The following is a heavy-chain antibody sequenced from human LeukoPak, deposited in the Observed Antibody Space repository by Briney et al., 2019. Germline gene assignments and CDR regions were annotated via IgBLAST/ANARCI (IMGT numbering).Heavy chain of an antibody. CDR2: ISSGSTYI. CDR3: ARARGSSSWPLFDY. J-gene: IGHJ4*02. D-gene: IGHD2-2*01. Sequence: GGSLRLSCAASGFTFSSYAMNWVRQAPGKGLEWVSSISSGSTYIYYADSVRGRFTISRDNAKNSLYLQMNSQRAEDTAVYYCARARGSSSWPLFDYWGQGTLVTVSS. V-gene: IGHV3-21*01. CDR1: GFTFSSYA.